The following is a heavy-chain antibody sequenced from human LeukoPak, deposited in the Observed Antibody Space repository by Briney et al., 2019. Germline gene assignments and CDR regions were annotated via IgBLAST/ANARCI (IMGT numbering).Heavy chain of an antibody. CDR2: ISYDGSNK. Sequence: GGSLRLSCAASGFTFSSYAMHWVRQAPGKGLEWVAVISYDGSNKYYADSVKGRFTISRDNSKNTLYLQMNSLRAEDTAVYYCASPRYCSSTSCYFAFAFDIWGQGTMVTVSS. D-gene: IGHD2-2*01. CDR1: GFTFSSYA. J-gene: IGHJ3*02. CDR3: ASPRYCSSTSCYFAFAFDI. V-gene: IGHV3-30-3*01.